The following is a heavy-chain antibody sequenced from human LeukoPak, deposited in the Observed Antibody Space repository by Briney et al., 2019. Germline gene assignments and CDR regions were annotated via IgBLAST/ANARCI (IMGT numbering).Heavy chain of an antibody. Sequence: GGSLRLSCAASGFSFSSYAMSWVRQAPGKGLEWVSAISGSGGSTYYSDSVKGRFTISRDNSKNTLYLQMNSLRAEDTAVYYCAKDGDIVATTHFDYWGQGTLVTVSS. V-gene: IGHV3-23*01. CDR1: GFSFSSYA. CDR2: ISGSGGST. D-gene: IGHD5-12*01. J-gene: IGHJ4*02. CDR3: AKDGDIVATTHFDY.